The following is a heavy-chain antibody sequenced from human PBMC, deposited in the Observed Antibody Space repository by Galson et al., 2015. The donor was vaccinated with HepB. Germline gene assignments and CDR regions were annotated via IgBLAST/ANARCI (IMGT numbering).Heavy chain of an antibody. D-gene: IGHD2-2*02. V-gene: IGHV3-30*18. CDR2: ISYDGSNK. CDR3: AKDGGHSPSIPLDY. CDR1: GFTFSSYG. Sequence: SLRLSCAASGFTFSSYGMHWVRQAPGKGLEWVAVISYDGSNKYYADSVKGRFTISRDNSKNTLYLQMNSLRAEDTAVYYCAKDGGHSPSIPLDYWGQGTLVTVSS. J-gene: IGHJ4*02.